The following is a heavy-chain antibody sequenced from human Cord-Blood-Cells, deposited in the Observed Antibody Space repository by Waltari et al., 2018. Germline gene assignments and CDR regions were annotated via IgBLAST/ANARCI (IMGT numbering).Heavy chain of an antibody. CDR2: INPNMGRK. D-gene: IGHD2-8*01. CDR3: ARGGLVMVYARGGFDP. Sequence: QVQLVQSGAEVKKPGASVKVSCKASGYTFTGYYMHWVRQAPGQGLEWMGWINPNMGRKNDSQKCQGRGTMTMDTSISTAYMEVSRLGSDDTAVYYCARGGLVMVYARGGFDPWGQGTLVTVSS. J-gene: IGHJ5*02. CDR1: GYTFTGYY. V-gene: IGHV1-2*02.